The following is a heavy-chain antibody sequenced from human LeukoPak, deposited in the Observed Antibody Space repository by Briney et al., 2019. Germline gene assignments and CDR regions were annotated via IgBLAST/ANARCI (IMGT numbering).Heavy chain of an antibody. J-gene: IGHJ2*01. CDR1: GFTFSSYA. CDR2: ISYDGSNK. D-gene: IGHD3-22*01. V-gene: IGHV3-30-3*01. CDR3: ARDRGNYYDSSGYMFSWYFDL. Sequence: PGGSLRLSCAASGFTFSSYAMHWVRQAPGKGLEWVAVISYDGSNKYYADSVKGRFTISRDNSKNTLYLQMNSLRAEDTAVYYCARDRGNYYDSSGYMFSWYFDLWGRGTLVTVSS.